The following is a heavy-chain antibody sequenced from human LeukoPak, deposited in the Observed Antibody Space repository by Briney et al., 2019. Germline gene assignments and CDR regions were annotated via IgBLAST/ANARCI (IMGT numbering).Heavy chain of an antibody. CDR1: GGTFSSYT. V-gene: IGHV1-69*13. D-gene: IGHD1-1*01. J-gene: IGHJ4*02. Sequence: ASVKVSCKASGGTFSSYTISWVRQAPGQGLEWMGGIIPIFGTAKYAQNLQGRVTITAGESTSIAYMELSSLRSEDTAVYYCARDRYLSQRYFDYWGQGTLVTVSS. CDR2: IIPIFGTA. CDR3: ARDRYLSQRYFDY.